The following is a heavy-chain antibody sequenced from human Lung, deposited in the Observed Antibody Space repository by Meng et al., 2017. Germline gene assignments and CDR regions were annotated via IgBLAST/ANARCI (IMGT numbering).Heavy chain of an antibody. CDR3: ARETLVTTKGIEH. CDR2: ISSDGSLR. V-gene: IGHV3-30*04. J-gene: IGHJ4*02. Sequence: GPLVRHGGCGCQPASPRELSCATSRIPFTSYSMHWVRQAPGQGLDWLAVISSDGSLRYYADSVKGRFTISRDNSKNTLFLQMNSLRDEDTALYYCARETLVTTKGIEHWGQGTLVTVSS. D-gene: IGHD4-17*01. CDR1: RIPFTSYS.